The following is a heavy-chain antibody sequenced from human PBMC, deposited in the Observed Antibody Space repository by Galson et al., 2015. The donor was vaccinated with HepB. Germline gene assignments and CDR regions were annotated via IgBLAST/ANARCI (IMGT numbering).Heavy chain of an antibody. CDR1: GFTFSNAW. D-gene: IGHD4-17*01. CDR2: IKSKTDGGTT. Sequence: SLRLSCAASGFTFSNAWMSWVRQAPGKGLEWVGRIKSKTDGGTTDYAAPVKGRFTISRDDSKNTLYLQMNSLKTEDTAVYYCTTDPTTVTTFVLDYWGQGTLVTVSS. J-gene: IGHJ4*02. V-gene: IGHV3-15*01. CDR3: TTDPTTVTTFVLDY.